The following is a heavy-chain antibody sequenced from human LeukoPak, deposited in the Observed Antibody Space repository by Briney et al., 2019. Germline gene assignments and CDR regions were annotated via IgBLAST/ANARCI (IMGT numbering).Heavy chain of an antibody. CDR3: ARASTDIVATTYFDY. CDR1: GGTFSSYA. Sequence: SVTVSCKASGGTFSSYAISWVRQAPGQGLEWMGGIIPIFGTANYAQKFQGRVTITTDESTSTAYMELSSLRSEETAVYYCARASTDIVATTYFDYWGQGTLVTVSS. V-gene: IGHV1-69*05. J-gene: IGHJ4*02. CDR2: IIPIFGTA. D-gene: IGHD5-12*01.